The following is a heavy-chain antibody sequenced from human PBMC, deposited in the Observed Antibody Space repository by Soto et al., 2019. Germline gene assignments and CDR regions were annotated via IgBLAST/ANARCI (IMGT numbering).Heavy chain of an antibody. CDR1: GFTFSSYG. D-gene: IGHD2-15*01. CDR3: ARDGYCSGGSCYSVPVFDY. CDR2: IWYDGSNK. V-gene: IGHV3-33*01. J-gene: IGHJ4*02. Sequence: QVQLVESGGGVVQPGRSLRLSCAASGFTFSSYGMHWVRQAPGKGLEWVAVIWYDGSNKYYADSVKGRFTISRDNSKNKLYLQMNRLRAEDMAVYYCARDGYCSGGSCYSVPVFDYWGQGTLVTVSS.